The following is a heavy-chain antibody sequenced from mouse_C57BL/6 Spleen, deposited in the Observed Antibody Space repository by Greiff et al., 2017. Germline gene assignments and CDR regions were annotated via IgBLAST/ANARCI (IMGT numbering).Heavy chain of an antibody. V-gene: IGHV1-64*01. CDR2: IHPNSGST. Sequence: VQLQQPGAELVKPGASVKLSCKASGYTFTSYWMHWVKQRPGQGLEWIGMIHPNSGSTNYNEKFKSKATLTVDKSSSTAYMQLSSLTSEDSAVYYCASNFITTVVDYFDYWGQGTTLTVSS. CDR1: GYTFTSYW. D-gene: IGHD1-1*01. CDR3: ASNFITTVVDYFDY. J-gene: IGHJ2*01.